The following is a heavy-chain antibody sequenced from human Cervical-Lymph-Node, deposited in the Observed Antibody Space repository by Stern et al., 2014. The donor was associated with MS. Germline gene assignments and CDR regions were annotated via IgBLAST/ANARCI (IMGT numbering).Heavy chain of an antibody. V-gene: IGHV1-69*04. CDR1: GGTFSNYA. CDR2: IVPIFGIT. Sequence: QVQLVQSGAEVKKPGSSVKVSCKASGGTFSNYAISWVRQAPGEGLEWMGRIVPIFGITNYEQKFQDSVTITADKSTRTAYMDLSSLRSEDTALYFCAKESYYYHSGGSVSYYYYYGMDVWGQGTTVTVYS. J-gene: IGHJ6*02. D-gene: IGHD3-22*01. CDR3: AKESYYYHSGGSVSYYYYYGMDV.